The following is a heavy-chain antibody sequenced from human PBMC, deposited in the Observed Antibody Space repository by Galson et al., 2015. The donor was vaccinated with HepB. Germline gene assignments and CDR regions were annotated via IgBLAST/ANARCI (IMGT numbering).Heavy chain of an antibody. CDR1: GGNFNNFA. D-gene: IGHD3-10*01. CDR2: IIPAFGAA. V-gene: IGHV1-69*06. CDR3: ARQDYYGSGTYPPWYGLDV. Sequence: SVKVSCKASGGNFNNFAITWVRKAPGQGLEWVGRIIPAFGAANYAQKFQGRLTISADKSTGTAYMDLTNLRSEDTAVCYCARQDYYGSGTYPPWYGLDVWGQGTTVTVSS. J-gene: IGHJ6*02.